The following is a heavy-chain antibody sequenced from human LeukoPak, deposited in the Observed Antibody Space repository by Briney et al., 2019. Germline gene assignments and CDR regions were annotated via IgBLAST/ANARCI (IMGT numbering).Heavy chain of an antibody. D-gene: IGHD6-13*01. CDR1: GFTFDDYA. Sequence: PGRSLKLFCAASGFTFDDYAMHWVRQAPGKGLEVVSGISWNSGSIGYADSVKGRFTISRDNAKNSLYLQMNSLRADDTALYYCAKSSSWLARGDYFDYWGQGTLVTVSS. V-gene: IGHV3-9*01. J-gene: IGHJ4*02. CDR2: ISWNSGSI. CDR3: AKSSSWLARGDYFDY.